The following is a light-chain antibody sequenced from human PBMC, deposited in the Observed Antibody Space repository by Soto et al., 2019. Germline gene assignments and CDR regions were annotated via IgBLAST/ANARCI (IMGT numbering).Light chain of an antibody. Sequence: EILMTQSPSTLSVSLGDRATLPCRASQSVSSDLAWYHQKPGKAPRLLIYSASTWESGIPARFSGSGSGTEFTLTISSLQSEDFAIYYCQQYNSWPRTFGQGTKVDI. V-gene: IGKV3-15*01. CDR1: QSVSSD. CDR3: QQYNSWPRT. CDR2: SAS. J-gene: IGKJ1*01.